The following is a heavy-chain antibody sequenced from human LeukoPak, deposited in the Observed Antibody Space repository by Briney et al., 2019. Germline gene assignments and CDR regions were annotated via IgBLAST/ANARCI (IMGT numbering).Heavy chain of an antibody. Sequence: GGSLRLSCAASGFTVSSNYMSWVRQAPGKGLEWVSVIYSGGSTYYADSVKGRFTISRDNSKNTLYLQMNSLRAEDTAVYYCARGRRKSYYFDYWGQGTLVTVFS. CDR2: IYSGGST. D-gene: IGHD1-26*01. CDR3: ARGRRKSYYFDY. CDR1: GFTVSSNY. J-gene: IGHJ4*02. V-gene: IGHV3-66*02.